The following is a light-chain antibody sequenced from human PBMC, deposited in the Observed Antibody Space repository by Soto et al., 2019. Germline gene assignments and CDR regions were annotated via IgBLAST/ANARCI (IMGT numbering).Light chain of an antibody. J-gene: IGKJ1*01. V-gene: IGKV3-20*01. CDR1: QSVTSNY. CDR2: GSS. CDR3: HQYGTSPQT. Sequence: EIVLTQSPGTLSLSPGERATLSCGASQSVTSNYLAWYQQKPGQPPRLLIYGSSSRATGIADRFSGSGSRTDFTLTISILEPEDFAVYCCHQYGTSPQTFGQGTKVDIK.